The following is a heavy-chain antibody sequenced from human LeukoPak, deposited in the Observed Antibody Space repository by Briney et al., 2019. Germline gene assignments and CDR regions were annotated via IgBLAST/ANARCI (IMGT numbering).Heavy chain of an antibody. CDR1: GYTFTSYG. Sequence: RRASVKVSCKTSGYTFTSYGMHWVRQAPRQSPEWMGWINAGNGNTKYSQKFQDRVTITRDTSASTAYMELSSLRSEDTAVYYCARVPLYDSSGYYYPHWGQGTLVTVSS. D-gene: IGHD3-22*01. CDR3: ARVPLYDSSGYYYPH. V-gene: IGHV1-3*01. J-gene: IGHJ1*01. CDR2: INAGNGNT.